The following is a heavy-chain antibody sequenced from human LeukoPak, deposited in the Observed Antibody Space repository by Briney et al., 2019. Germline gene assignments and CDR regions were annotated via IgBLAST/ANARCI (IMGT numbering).Heavy chain of an antibody. D-gene: IGHD3-22*01. CDR1: GFTFSSYA. J-gene: IGHJ4*02. Sequence: GRSLRLSCAASGFTFSSYAMHWVRQAPGKGLEWVAVISYDRSNKYYADSVKGRFTISRDNSKNTLYLQMNSLRAEDTAVYYCAREGPPRGIAVVTQDDYWGQGTLVTVSS. V-gene: IGHV3-30*04. CDR3: AREGPPRGIAVVTQDDY. CDR2: ISYDRSNK.